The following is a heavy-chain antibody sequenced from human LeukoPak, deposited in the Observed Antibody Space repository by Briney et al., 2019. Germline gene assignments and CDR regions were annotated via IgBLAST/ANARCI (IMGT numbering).Heavy chain of an antibody. CDR3: ARDFYSGTTVVTLNWFDP. D-gene: IGHD4-23*01. J-gene: IGHJ5*02. Sequence: ASVKVSCKASGYTFTSYGISWVRQAPGQGLEWMGWISAYNGNTNYAQKLQGRVTMTTDKSTSTAYMELSSLRSEDTAVYYCARDFYSGTTVVTLNWFDPWGQGTLVTVSS. CDR2: ISAYNGNT. CDR1: GYTFTSYG. V-gene: IGHV1-18*01.